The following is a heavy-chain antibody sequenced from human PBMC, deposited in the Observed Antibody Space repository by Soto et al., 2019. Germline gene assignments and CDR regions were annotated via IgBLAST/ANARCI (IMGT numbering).Heavy chain of an antibody. CDR1: GFSLSTSGMC. CDR3: ARITAGDYYCSGYYLD. Sequence: SAPTLVNPTPPLTLTCTFPGFSLSTSGMCESWIRQPPGKALEWLALIDWDDDKYYSTCLKTRLTISKDTSKNQVVLTMSNLDPVDTATYYCARITAGDYYCSGYYLDWGQGTLVTVSS. J-gene: IGHJ4*02. D-gene: IGHD3-22*01. CDR2: IDWDDDK. V-gene: IGHV2-70*01.